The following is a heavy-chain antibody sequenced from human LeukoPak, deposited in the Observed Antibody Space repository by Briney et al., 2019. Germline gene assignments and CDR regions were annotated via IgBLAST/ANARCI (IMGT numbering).Heavy chain of an antibody. CDR1: GFNVSSNY. V-gene: IGHV3-53*01. CDR2: IYSGGIP. J-gene: IGHJ4*02. Sequence: GGSLRLSCAASGFNVSSNYMSWVRQVPGKGLEWVSVIYSGGIPHYADSVKGRFNISRDNSKNTLNLQMNSLRAEDTAVYDCARIYWTGYYLSHRDYWGQGTLVTVSS. D-gene: IGHD3/OR15-3a*01. CDR3: ARIYWTGYYLSHRDY.